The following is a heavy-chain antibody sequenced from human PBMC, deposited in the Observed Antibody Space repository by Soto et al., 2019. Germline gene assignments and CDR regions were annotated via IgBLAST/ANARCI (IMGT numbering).Heavy chain of an antibody. V-gene: IGHV4-39*01. J-gene: IGHJ2*01. Sequence: QLQLQESSPGLVKPSETLSLTCTVSGGSISSSGYYWGWIRQPPGKGLEWIGSIYYTGTTYYNPSLKSRVTISVDTSKNQFSLKLSSVTAADTTVYYCARKLSWGYWYFDLWGRGTLVTVSS. CDR2: IYYTGTT. CDR1: GGSISSSGYY. D-gene: IGHD7-27*01. CDR3: ARKLSWGYWYFDL.